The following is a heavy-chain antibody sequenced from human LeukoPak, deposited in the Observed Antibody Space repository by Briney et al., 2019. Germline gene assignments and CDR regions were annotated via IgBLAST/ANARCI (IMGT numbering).Heavy chain of an antibody. CDR2: IYYSGTT. Sequence: SSETLSLTCTVSGDSISNSNYYWGWIRQPPGKGLEWIGTIYYSGTTYYDPSLKSRVTTSVYTSKNQFSLKLRSVTAADTAVYYCARHIYSGTDGDAFDIWGQGTMVTVSS. V-gene: IGHV4-39*01. CDR1: GDSISNSNYY. D-gene: IGHD1-26*01. J-gene: IGHJ3*02. CDR3: ARHIYSGTDGDAFDI.